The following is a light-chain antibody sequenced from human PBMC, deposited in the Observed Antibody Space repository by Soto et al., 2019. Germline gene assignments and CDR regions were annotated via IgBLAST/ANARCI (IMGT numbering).Light chain of an antibody. J-gene: IGLJ7*01. CDR2: IERSGSY. Sequence: QSVLTQSSSASASLGSSVKLTCTLSSGHSTYTIAWHQQHPGKAPRYLMKIERSGSYNKGSGVPDRFSGSSSGADRYLTISNLQSEDEADYYCETWDSNTHTVFGGGTQLTVL. CDR3: ETWDSNTHTV. V-gene: IGLV4-60*03. CDR1: SGHSTYT.